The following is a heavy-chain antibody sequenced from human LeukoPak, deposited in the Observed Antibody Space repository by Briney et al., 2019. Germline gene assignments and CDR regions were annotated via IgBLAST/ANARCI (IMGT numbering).Heavy chain of an antibody. CDR1: GFTFSTYW. D-gene: IGHD4-17*01. J-gene: IGHJ4*02. V-gene: IGHV3-74*01. CDR3: ARDRDYGAPDY. CDR2: INGDGTSTST. Sequence: PGGSLRLSCAASGFTFSTYWMHCVRQAPGKGLVWVSRINGDGTSTSTSYADSVKGRFTISRDNAKNTLYLHMNTLRAEDTAVYYCARDRDYGAPDYWGQGTLVTVSS.